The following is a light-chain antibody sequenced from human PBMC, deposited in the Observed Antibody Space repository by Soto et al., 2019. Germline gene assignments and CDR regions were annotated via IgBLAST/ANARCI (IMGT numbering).Light chain of an antibody. CDR2: ENN. CDR3: QSSDSSLSGYV. CDR1: SSNIGAGYE. J-gene: IGLJ1*01. Sequence: QSVLTQPPSVSEAPGQRVTISCTGSSSNIGAGYEAHWYQQVPGTAPKLLIYENNNRPSGVPDLFSGSKSGTSASLAITGLQAEDEAEYYCQSSDSSLSGYVFGTGTKVTVL. V-gene: IGLV1-40*01.